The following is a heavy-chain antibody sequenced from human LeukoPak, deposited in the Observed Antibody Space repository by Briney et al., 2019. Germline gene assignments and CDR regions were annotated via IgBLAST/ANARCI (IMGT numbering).Heavy chain of an antibody. Sequence: SETLSLTCTVSGGSISSSFYYWGWIRQPPGKGLEWIGEIYHSGSTNYNPSLKSRVTISVDKSKNQFSLKLSSVTAADTAVYYCARAVVVAATCWFDPWGQGTLVTVSS. CDR1: GGSISSSFYY. D-gene: IGHD2-15*01. J-gene: IGHJ5*02. V-gene: IGHV4-39*07. CDR3: ARAVVVAATCWFDP. CDR2: IYHSGST.